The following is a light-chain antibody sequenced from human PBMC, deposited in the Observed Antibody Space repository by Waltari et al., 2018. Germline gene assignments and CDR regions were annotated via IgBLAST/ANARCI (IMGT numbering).Light chain of an antibody. Sequence: EIVLTQSPGTLSLSPGERDTLSCRASQSVDSRHLAWYQQKPGQAPRLLIYDTSSRATGIPDRFSGSGSESDFTLTISRLEPEDFAVYFCQQYHTPLTFGQGTKVEIK. CDR2: DTS. J-gene: IGKJ1*01. CDR1: QSVDSRH. V-gene: IGKV3-20*01. CDR3: QQYHTPLT.